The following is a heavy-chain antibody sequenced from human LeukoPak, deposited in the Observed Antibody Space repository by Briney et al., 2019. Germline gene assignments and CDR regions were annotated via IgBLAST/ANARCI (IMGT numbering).Heavy chain of an antibody. CDR2: IKTKTEGGTT. J-gene: IGHJ4*02. V-gene: IGHV3-15*01. Sequence: TGGSLRLSCAASGFTFSNAWMNWVRQAPGKGLEWVGRIKTKTEGGTTDYAAPVKGRFTISRDDSKNTVYLQMNSLKTEDTAVHYCASYGSGSHDYWGQGSLVTVSS. CDR1: GFTFSNAW. D-gene: IGHD3-10*01. CDR3: ASYGSGSHDY.